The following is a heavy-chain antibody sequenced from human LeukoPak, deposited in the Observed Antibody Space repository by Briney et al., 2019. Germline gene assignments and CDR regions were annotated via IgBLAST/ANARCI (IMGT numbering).Heavy chain of an antibody. Sequence: GASVKVSCKASGGTFSNYGISWVRQAPGQGLEWMGGIIPIFGTANYAQKFQGRVTITADKSTSTAYMELSSLRSDDTAVYYCARGRHPMATNEPFEYWGQGTLVTVSS. CDR2: IIPIFGTA. CDR1: GGTFSNYG. J-gene: IGHJ4*02. CDR3: ARGRHPMATNEPFEY. V-gene: IGHV1-69*06. D-gene: IGHD5-24*01.